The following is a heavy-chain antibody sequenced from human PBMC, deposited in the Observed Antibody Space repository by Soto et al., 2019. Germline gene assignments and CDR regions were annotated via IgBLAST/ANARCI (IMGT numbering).Heavy chain of an antibody. CDR2: IIPLFGTT. CDR3: AAELGFGKLSVV. J-gene: IGHJ6*02. D-gene: IGHD3-10*01. Sequence: QVQVVQSGVEVRRPGSSVKVSCKASGDTFKNCVISWVRQAPGQGLEWMGGIIPLFGTTDFAQRCQGRLTMTTDESTTTAYMELGRLRSEDTATYYCAAELGFGKLSVVWGQGTTVIVSS. CDR1: GDTFKNCV. V-gene: IGHV1-69*01.